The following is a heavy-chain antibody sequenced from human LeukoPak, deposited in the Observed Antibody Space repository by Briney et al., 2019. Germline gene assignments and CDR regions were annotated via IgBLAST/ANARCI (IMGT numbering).Heavy chain of an antibody. CDR3: ATSSPRNYFDH. V-gene: IGHV3-33*08. CDR1: GFTVSSNY. D-gene: IGHD1-14*01. J-gene: IGHJ4*02. Sequence: GGSLRLSCAASGFTVSSNYMSWVRQAPGKGLEWVAVIWYDGSQRYYADSVKGRFTISRDDSQNTIYLQMDSLRAEDTAVYYCATSSPRNYFDHWGQGTLVTVSS. CDR2: IWYDGSQR.